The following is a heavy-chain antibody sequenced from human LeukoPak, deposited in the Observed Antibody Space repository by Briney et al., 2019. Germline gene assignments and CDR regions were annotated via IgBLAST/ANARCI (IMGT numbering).Heavy chain of an antibody. CDR3: ARASYCSGGSCYSDY. Sequence: ASVTVSCKASGYTFTDYYLHWVRQAPGQGLEWMGWISAYNGNTIYAQKVKGRVTMTTDTSTSTAYMELRSLKSDDTAVYYCARASYCSGGSCYSDYWGQGTLVTVSS. J-gene: IGHJ4*02. D-gene: IGHD2-15*01. CDR1: GYTFTDYY. CDR2: ISAYNGNT. V-gene: IGHV1-18*04.